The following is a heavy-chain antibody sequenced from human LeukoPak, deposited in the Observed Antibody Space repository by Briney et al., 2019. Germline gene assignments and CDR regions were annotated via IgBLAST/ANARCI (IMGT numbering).Heavy chain of an antibody. CDR1: GFTFSSYA. CDR2: ISGSGGST. Sequence: GGSLRLSCAASGFTFSSYAMSWVRQAPGKGREWVSAISGSGGSTYYADSVKGRFTISRDNSKNKLYLQMKSLRAEDTAVYYCAKDHDYGGNSLADYWGQGTLVTVSS. J-gene: IGHJ4*02. V-gene: IGHV3-23*01. CDR3: AKDHDYGGNSLADY. D-gene: IGHD4-23*01.